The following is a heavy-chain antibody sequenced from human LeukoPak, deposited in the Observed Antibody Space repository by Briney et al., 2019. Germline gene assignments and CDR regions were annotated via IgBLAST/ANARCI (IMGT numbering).Heavy chain of an antibody. CDR1: GYTFTGYY. V-gene: IGHV1-2*02. D-gene: IGHD3-22*01. Sequence: ASVTVSCKASGYTFTGYYMHWVRQAPGQGLEWMGWINPNSGGTNYAQKFQGRVTMTRDTSISTAYMELSRLRSDDTAVYYCARVRYYYDIEYYFDYWGQGTLVTVSS. J-gene: IGHJ4*02. CDR2: INPNSGGT. CDR3: ARVRYYYDIEYYFDY.